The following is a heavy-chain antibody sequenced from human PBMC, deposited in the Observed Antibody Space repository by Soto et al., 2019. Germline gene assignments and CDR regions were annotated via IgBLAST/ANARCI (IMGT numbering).Heavy chain of an antibody. V-gene: IGHV1-18*01. Sequence: QVQLVQSGAEVKKPGASVTVSCKASGYTFTSYGISWVRQAPGQGLEWMGWISAYNGNTNYAQKLQGRVTMTTDTPTSTAYSELRSLRTEDRATYYCARESNSRCPAYWGQGNNVPVSS. D-gene: IGHD6-13*01. CDR2: ISAYNGNT. J-gene: IGHJ4*02. CDR1: GYTFTSYG. CDR3: ARESNSRCPAY.